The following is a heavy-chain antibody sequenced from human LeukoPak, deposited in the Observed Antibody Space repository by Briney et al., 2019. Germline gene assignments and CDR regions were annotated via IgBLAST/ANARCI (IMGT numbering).Heavy chain of an antibody. CDR1: GYTFTSYY. Sequence: ASVKVSCKASGYTFTSYYMHWVRQAPGQGLDWMGIINPSGGSTSYAQKFQGRVTMTRDTSTSTVYMELSSLRSEDTAVYYCASSSRAGWLLYHYAFDYWGQGTLVTVSS. J-gene: IGHJ4*02. D-gene: IGHD3-3*01. CDR3: ASSSRAGWLLYHYAFDY. V-gene: IGHV1-46*01. CDR2: INPSGGST.